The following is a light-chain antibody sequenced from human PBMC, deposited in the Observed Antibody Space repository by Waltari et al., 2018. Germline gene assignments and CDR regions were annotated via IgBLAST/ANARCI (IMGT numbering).Light chain of an antibody. Sequence: QTVVTHEPPLSVSPGGTVTLTCALTSGSVATTSYATWYQQPPGQPPRTLVYKGSSRSAGVPDRFSGSIFGNKAALTITGAQADDECNYYCALYMGSGIWVFGGGTKLTVL. J-gene: IGLJ3*02. CDR2: KGS. CDR3: ALYMGSGIWV. V-gene: IGLV8-61*01. CDR1: SGSVATTSY.